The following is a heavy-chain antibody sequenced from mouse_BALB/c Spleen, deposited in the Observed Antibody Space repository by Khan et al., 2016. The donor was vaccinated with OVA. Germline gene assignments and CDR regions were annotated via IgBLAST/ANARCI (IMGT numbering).Heavy chain of an antibody. CDR2: IITSNDYT. V-gene: IGHV1-4*01. Sequence: QVQLQQSGAELARPGASVKMSCKASGYTFTTNTIHWVKQRPGQGLEWIGYIITSNDYTNYNQKFKDRATLTADKSSSTAYMQLSSLTSEDSAVYYCVREGAYYRSDGWFAYWGQGTLVTVSA. J-gene: IGHJ3*01. D-gene: IGHD2-14*01. CDR3: VREGAYYRSDGWFAY. CDR1: GYTFTTNT.